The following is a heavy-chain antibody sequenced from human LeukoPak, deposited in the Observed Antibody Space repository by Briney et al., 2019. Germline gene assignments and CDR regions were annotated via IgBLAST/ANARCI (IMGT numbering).Heavy chain of an antibody. CDR3: ARESGYYYDTSGYTFDY. CDR2: IYTSGST. CDR1: GGSSNNYY. Sequence: PSETLSLTCTVSGGSSNNYYWSWIRQSAEKGLEWIGRIYTSGSTNYNPSLKSRVSMSVDTSKNQFSLRLRSVTAADTAVYYCARESGYYYDTSGYTFDYWGQGILVTVSS. D-gene: IGHD3-22*01. J-gene: IGHJ4*02. V-gene: IGHV4-4*07.